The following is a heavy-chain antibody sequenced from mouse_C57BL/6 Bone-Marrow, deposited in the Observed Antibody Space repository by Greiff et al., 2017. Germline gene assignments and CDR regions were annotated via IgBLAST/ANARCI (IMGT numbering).Heavy chain of an antibody. CDR3: ARKEVYYGNYGGAMDY. CDR1: GYSFTGYF. D-gene: IGHD2-1*01. CDR2: INPYNGDT. Sequence: DVQLQESGPELVKPGDSVKISCKASGYSFTGYFMNWVMQSHGKSLEWIGRINPYNGDTFYNQKFKGKATLTVDKSSSTAHMELRSLTSEDSAVYYCARKEVYYGNYGGAMDYWGQGTSVTVSS. J-gene: IGHJ4*01. V-gene: IGHV1-20*01.